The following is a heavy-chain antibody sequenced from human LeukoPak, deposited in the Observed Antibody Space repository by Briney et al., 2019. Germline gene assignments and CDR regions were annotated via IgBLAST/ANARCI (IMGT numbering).Heavy chain of an antibody. D-gene: IGHD5-18*01. CDR2: INPNSGGT. CDR1: GYTFTSYY. J-gene: IGHJ5*02. Sequence: ASVKVSCKASGYTFTSYYMHWVRQAPGQGLEWMGWINPNSGGTNYAQKFQGRVTMTRDTSISTAYMELSRLRSDDTAVYYCARSWSSGYSYGYGWFDPWGQGTLVTVSS. CDR3: ARSWSSGYSYGYGWFDP. V-gene: IGHV1-2*02.